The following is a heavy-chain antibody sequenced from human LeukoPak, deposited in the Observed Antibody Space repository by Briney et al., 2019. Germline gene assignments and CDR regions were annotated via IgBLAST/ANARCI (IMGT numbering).Heavy chain of an antibody. D-gene: IGHD3-10*01. Sequence: QSGGSLRLSCAASGFTFDDYAMPWVRQAPGKGLEWVSGISWNSGSIGYADSVKGRFTISRDNAKNSLYLQMNSLRAEDTALYYCAKDTGLLWFGELLSYFDYWGQGTLVTVSS. V-gene: IGHV3-9*01. CDR3: AKDTGLLWFGELLSYFDY. CDR2: ISWNSGSI. J-gene: IGHJ4*02. CDR1: GFTFDDYA.